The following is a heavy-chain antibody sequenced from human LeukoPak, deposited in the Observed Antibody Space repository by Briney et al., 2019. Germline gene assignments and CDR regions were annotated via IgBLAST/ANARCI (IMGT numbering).Heavy chain of an antibody. CDR2: ISYDGSNK. V-gene: IGHV3-30*03. CDR3: ARALAVVVISRAFDI. J-gene: IGHJ3*02. CDR1: GFTFSSYS. D-gene: IGHD3-22*01. Sequence: GGSLRLSCAASGFTFSSYSMHRVRQAPGKGLEWVAVISYDGSNKYYADSVKGRFTISRDNSKNTLYLQMNSLRAEDTAVYYCARALAVVVISRAFDIWGQGTMVTVSS.